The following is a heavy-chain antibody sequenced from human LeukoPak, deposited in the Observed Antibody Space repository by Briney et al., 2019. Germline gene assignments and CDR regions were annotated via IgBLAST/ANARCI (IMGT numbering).Heavy chain of an antibody. J-gene: IGHJ6*02. CDR2: ISAYNGNT. CDR3: ARELRYFDLAIYYYYYGMDV. V-gene: IGHV1-18*01. Sequence: ASVKVSCKASGYTFTSYGISWVRQAPGQGLEWMGWISAYNGNTNYAQKLQGGVTMTTDTSTSTAYMELRSLRSDDTAVYYCARELRYFDLAIYYYYYGMDVWGQGTTVTVSS. CDR1: GYTFTSYG. D-gene: IGHD3-9*01.